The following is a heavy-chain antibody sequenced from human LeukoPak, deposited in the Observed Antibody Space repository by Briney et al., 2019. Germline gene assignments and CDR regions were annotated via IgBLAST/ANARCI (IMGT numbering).Heavy chain of an antibody. J-gene: IGHJ4*02. CDR3: ARGRPSGDRALEY. V-gene: IGHV1-46*04. CDR2: VNPSGGRT. Sequence: ASVKVSCKASGYTFSFYHMHWVRQAPGQGLEWMGIVNPSGGRTTYAQKLQGRVTITRDTSTSTVYMEVSSLKSEDTAVYYCARGRPSGDRALEYWGQGTLVTVSS. CDR1: GYTFSFYH. D-gene: IGHD7-27*01.